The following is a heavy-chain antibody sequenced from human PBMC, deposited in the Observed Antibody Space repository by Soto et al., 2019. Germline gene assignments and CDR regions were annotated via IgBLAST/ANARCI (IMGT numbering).Heavy chain of an antibody. J-gene: IGHJ6*02. V-gene: IGHV1-2*02. CDR2: INPNSGGT. CDR1: GYTFTGYY. D-gene: IGHD3-22*01. Sequence: RASVKVSCKASGYTFTGYYMHWVRQAPGQGLEWMGWINPNSGGTNYARKFQGRVTMTRDTSISTAYMELSRLRSDDTAVYYCARDYYDSSGYYYYYYGMDVWGQGTTVTVSS. CDR3: ARDYYDSSGYYYYYYGMDV.